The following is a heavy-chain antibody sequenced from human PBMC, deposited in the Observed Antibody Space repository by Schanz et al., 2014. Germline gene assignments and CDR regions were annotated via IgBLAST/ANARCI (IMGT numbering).Heavy chain of an antibody. J-gene: IGHJ4*02. V-gene: IGHV1-69*02. CDR2: IIPILGIA. Sequence: QVQLVQSGAEVKKPGSSMKVSCKASGGTFNSYTINWVRQAPGQGLEWMGRIIPILGIANYAQKFQGRVTITADRSTRTAYMELSNLRSDDSAVSYCACENSGYYSDYWGQGTLVTVSS. CDR3: ACENSGYYSDY. CDR1: GGTFNSYT. D-gene: IGHD3-22*01.